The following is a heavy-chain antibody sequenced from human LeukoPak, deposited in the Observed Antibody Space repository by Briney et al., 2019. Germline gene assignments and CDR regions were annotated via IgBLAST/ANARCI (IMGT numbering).Heavy chain of an antibody. Sequence: SETLSLTCTVSGGSISSSTYFWGWIRQPPGKGLEWIATIYYSGSTYYSPSLKSRVTISVDTSKNHFSLKLGSVTAADTAVYYCARLVGIAAHHFDYWGQGTLVTVSS. CDR1: GGSISSSTYF. CDR3: ARLVGIAAHHFDY. V-gene: IGHV4-39*02. CDR2: IYYSGST. D-gene: IGHD6-25*01. J-gene: IGHJ4*02.